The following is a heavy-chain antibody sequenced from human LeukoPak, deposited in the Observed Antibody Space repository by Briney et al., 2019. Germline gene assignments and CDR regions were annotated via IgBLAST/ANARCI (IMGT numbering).Heavy chain of an antibody. J-gene: IGHJ4*02. CDR2: IKSKTDGETT. V-gene: IGHV3-15*05. CDR1: GFTFSSYA. CDR3: TTDARYFFDY. Sequence: GGSLRLSCAASGFTFSSYAMSWVRQAPGKGLEWVGRIKSKTDGETTDYAAPVQDRFTISRDDSKNTVDLQMDSLNSEDTAVYYCTTDARYFFDYWGQGTLVTVSA.